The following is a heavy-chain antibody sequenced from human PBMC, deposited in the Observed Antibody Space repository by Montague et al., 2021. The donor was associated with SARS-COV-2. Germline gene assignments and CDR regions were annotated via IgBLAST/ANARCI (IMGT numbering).Heavy chain of an antibody. D-gene: IGHD5/OR15-5a*01. Sequence: SETLSLTCTVSGDSISSSSYYWGWIRQPPGKGLEWIGSIYYSGSTYYNPSLKSRVTISVDTSKNQFSLKLSSVTAADTAVYYCARLYDSSSYYYGMDVWGQGTTVTVSS. J-gene: IGHJ6*02. V-gene: IGHV4-39*01. CDR1: GDSISSSSYY. CDR2: IYYSGST. CDR3: ARLYDSSSYYYGMDV.